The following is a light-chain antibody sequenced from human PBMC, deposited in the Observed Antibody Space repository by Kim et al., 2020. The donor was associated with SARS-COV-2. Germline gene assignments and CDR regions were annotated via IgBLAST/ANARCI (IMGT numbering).Light chain of an antibody. V-gene: IGLV2-8*01. Sequence: GQQITPSCTGTSIDVCGSNHDAWYQQHPGKVPTLIIYEVYNRHAGVPDRFSGSKSGNTASLPVSGLQADDEAAYYCSSYAGTDNLIFGGGTKLTVL. J-gene: IGLJ2*01. CDR1: SIDVCGSNH. CDR3: SSYAGTDNLI. CDR2: EVY.